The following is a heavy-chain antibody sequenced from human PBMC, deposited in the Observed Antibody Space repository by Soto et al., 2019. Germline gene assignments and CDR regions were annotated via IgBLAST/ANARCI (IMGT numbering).Heavy chain of an antibody. Sequence: QVQLQESGPGLVKPSETLSLTCTVSGGSISSYYWSWIRQPAGKGLEWIGRIYTSGSTNYNPSLKSRVTMSVDTSKNQFSLKLSSVTAADTAVYYCARDPRIAVAGNLFDYWGHGTLVTVSS. V-gene: IGHV4-4*07. CDR3: ARDPRIAVAGNLFDY. CDR2: IYTSGST. D-gene: IGHD6-19*01. J-gene: IGHJ4*01. CDR1: GGSISSYY.